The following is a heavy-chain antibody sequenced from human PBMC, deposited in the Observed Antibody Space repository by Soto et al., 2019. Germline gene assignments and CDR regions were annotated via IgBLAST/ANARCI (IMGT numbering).Heavy chain of an antibody. D-gene: IGHD2-2*01. V-gene: IGHV1-69*13. CDR1: GGTFSSYA. CDR2: IIPIFGTA. J-gene: IGHJ5*02. CDR3: ARVSFKYELHNDWFDP. Sequence: SVKVSCKASGGTFSSYAISWVRQAPGQGLEWMGGIIPIFGTANYAQKFQGRVTITADESTSTAYMELSSLRSEDTAVYYCARVSFKYELHNDWFDPWSQGTLVTVSS.